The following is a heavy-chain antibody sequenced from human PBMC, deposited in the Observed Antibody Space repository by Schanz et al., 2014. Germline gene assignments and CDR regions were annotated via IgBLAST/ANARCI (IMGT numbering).Heavy chain of an antibody. D-gene: IGHD5-12*01. Sequence: QVQLVQSGAEVKKPGASVKVSCKASGYTFTSYSIHWVRQAPGQGLEWMGWINVGNGNTEYSQKFQGRVTITRDTLASTAYMEVSSLRSDDTAVYYCARGGGPEDVFDIWGQGTILTVSS. CDR1: GYTFTSYS. J-gene: IGHJ3*02. CDR2: INVGNGNT. V-gene: IGHV1-3*01. CDR3: ARGGGPEDVFDI.